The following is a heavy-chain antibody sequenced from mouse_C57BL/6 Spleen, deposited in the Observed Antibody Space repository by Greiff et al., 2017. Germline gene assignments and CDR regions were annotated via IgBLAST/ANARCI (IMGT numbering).Heavy chain of an antibody. J-gene: IGHJ3*01. CDR3: ARDRQLRVGFAY. CDR2: ISDGGSYT. V-gene: IGHV5-4*01. Sequence: EVMLVESGGGLVKPGGSLKLSCAASGFTFSSYAMSWVRQTPEKRLEWVATISDGGSYTYYPDNVKGRFTISRDNAKNNLYLQMSHLKSEDTAMYYCARDRQLRVGFAYWGQGTLVTVSA. D-gene: IGHD3-2*02. CDR1: GFTFSSYA.